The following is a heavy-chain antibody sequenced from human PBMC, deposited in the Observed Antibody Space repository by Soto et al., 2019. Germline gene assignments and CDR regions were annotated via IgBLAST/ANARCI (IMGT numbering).Heavy chain of an antibody. J-gene: IGHJ5*02. CDR3: ARDLTISSTDGPLDP. CDR2: IYYTGST. V-gene: IGHV4-59*01. D-gene: IGHD1-1*01. Sequence: SETLSLTCTVSGGSMSRYYWTWIRQPPGKGLEWIGNIYYTGSTNYNPSLKSRVTILLGTSTSQFSLKVSSVTAADTAVYYCARDLTISSTDGPLDPWGHGTLVTAPQ. CDR1: GGSMSRYY.